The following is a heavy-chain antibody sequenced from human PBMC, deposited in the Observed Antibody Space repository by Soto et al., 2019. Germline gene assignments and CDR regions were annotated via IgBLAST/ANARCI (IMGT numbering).Heavy chain of an antibody. Sequence: GGSLRLSCAASGFTFGNYWMHWVRQAPGKGLEWVSRMNSDGGTTNYADSVKGRFTVSRDNARNTLHLQMXXLRAXXXAVXXCATAACDYWGPGTTVTVSS. J-gene: IGHJ4*02. CDR2: MNSDGGTT. V-gene: IGHV3-74*01. CDR1: GFTFGNYW. CDR3: ATAACDY.